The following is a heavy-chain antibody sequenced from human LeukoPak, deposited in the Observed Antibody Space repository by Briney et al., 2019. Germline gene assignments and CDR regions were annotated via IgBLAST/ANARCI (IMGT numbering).Heavy chain of an antibody. D-gene: IGHD3-22*01. V-gene: IGHV3-15*05. CDR3: ARDSSGYPFGY. J-gene: IGHJ4*02. CDR2: IKSKTDGGTT. CDR1: GFTFSNAW. Sequence: GGSLRLSCAASGFTFSNAWMSWVRQAPGKGLEWVGRIKSKTDGGTTDYAAPVKGRFTISRDDSKNTLYLQMNSLRAEDTAVYYCARDSSGYPFGYWGQGTLVTVSS.